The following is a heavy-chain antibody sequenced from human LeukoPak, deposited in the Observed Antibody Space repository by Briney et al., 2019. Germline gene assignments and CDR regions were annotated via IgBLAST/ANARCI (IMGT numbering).Heavy chain of an antibody. J-gene: IGHJ6*03. D-gene: IGHD1/OR15-1a*01. Sequence: PGGSLRLSCVASGFTFSSYWMHWVRQDPRKGLVWVSRINGDGRNINYADSVRGRFTISRDNAKNTLYLQMNSLRAEDTAVYYCANRNYYYYMDVWGKGTTVTVSS. V-gene: IGHV3-74*01. CDR1: GFTFSSYW. CDR3: ANRNYYYYMDV. CDR2: INGDGRNI.